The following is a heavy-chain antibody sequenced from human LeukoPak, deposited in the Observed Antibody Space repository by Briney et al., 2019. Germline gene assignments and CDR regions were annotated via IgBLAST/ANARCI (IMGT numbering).Heavy chain of an antibody. J-gene: IGHJ4*02. D-gene: IGHD3-10*01. CDR2: ISSSSSYI. Sequence: GSLRLSSAASGFTFSSYSMNWVRPAPGKGLEWVSSISSSSSYIYYADSVKGRFTISRDNAKNPLYLQMNSLRAEDTAVYYCARDSGSGSYSGYWGLGTLVTVSS. V-gene: IGHV3-21*01. CDR3: ARDSGSGSYSGY. CDR1: GFTFSSYS.